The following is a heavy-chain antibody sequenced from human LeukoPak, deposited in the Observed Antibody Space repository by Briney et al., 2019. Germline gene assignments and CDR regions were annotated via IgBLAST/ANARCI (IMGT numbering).Heavy chain of an antibody. CDR2: ISSNGSAI. Sequence: GGSLRLSCAASGFIFSAYDMNWVRQAPGKGLEWVSYISSNGSAIYYADSVKGRFTISRDNAWKLLYLQMNSLRAEDTAVYYCAKIHASGTPDYWGQGTLVTVSS. V-gene: IGHV3-48*01. D-gene: IGHD3-10*01. CDR3: AKIHASGTPDY. J-gene: IGHJ4*02. CDR1: GFIFSAYD.